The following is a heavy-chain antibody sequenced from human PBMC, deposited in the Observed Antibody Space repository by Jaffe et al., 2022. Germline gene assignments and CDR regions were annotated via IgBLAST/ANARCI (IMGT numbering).Heavy chain of an antibody. CDR1: GYTFTSYY. J-gene: IGHJ5*02. D-gene: IGHD1-26*01. V-gene: IGHV1-46*01. CDR3: ARDFRTGFHSGSYYEWHNWFDP. CDR2: INPSGGST. Sequence: QVQLVQSGAEVKKPGASVKVSCKASGYTFTSYYMHWVRQAPGQGLEWMGIINPSGGSTSYAQKFQGRVTMTRDTSTSTVYMELSSLRSEDTAVYYCARDFRTGFHSGSYYEWHNWFDPWGQGTLVTVSS.